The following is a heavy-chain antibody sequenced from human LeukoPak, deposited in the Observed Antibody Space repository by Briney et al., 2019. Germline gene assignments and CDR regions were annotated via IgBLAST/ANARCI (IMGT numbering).Heavy chain of an antibody. CDR2: ISSSSSYT. V-gene: IGHV3-11*06. CDR1: GFTFSDYY. J-gene: IGHJ4*02. D-gene: IGHD1-26*01. CDR3: ARVQVGATAFDY. Sequence: KPGGSLRLSCAASGFTFSDYYMSWIRQAPGKGLEWVSYISSSSSYTNYADSVKGRFTISRDNAKNSLYLQMNSLRAEDTALYYCARVQVGATAFDYWGQGSLVTVSS.